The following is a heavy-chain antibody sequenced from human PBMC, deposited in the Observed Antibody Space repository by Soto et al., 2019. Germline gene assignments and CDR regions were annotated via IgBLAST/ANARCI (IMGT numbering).Heavy chain of an antibody. CDR1: GLTFSSYW. D-gene: IGHD2-21*02. V-gene: IGHV3-74*01. J-gene: IGHJ2*01. Sequence: EVPLVESGGGLVQPGGSLRLSCEASGLTFSSYWMHWVRQAPGKGLVWVSRINRDGSSTSYADSVKGRFTISRDNAKNTLYLQMNSLRAEDTAVYYCARDGAYCGGDCYSLWYFDLWGRGTLVTVSS. CDR3: ARDGAYCGGDCYSLWYFDL. CDR2: INRDGSST.